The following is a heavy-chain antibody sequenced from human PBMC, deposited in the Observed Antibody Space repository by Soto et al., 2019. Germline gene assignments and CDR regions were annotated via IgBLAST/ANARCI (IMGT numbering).Heavy chain of an antibody. D-gene: IGHD3-16*01. CDR1: GASIYNGGYF. V-gene: IGHV4-30-4*03. Sequence: SETLSLTCSVSGASIYNGGYFWSWIRQSPGRGLEWIGHILNSGSPYNNPSLKSRVTISVDTSKNQFSLKLSSVTAADTAVYYWAGGFRLGVAPGYYGMGVGGQGPTATVSS. CDR3: AGGFRLGVAPGYYGMGV. J-gene: IGHJ6*02. CDR2: ILNSGSP.